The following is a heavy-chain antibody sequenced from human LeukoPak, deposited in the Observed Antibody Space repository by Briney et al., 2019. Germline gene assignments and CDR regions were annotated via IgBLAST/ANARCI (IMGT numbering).Heavy chain of an antibody. CDR3: ARGVLLWFGELLYYYGMDV. V-gene: IGHV4-4*02. CDR1: GGSISSSNW. CDR2: IYHSGST. D-gene: IGHD3-10*01. J-gene: IGHJ6*04. Sequence: SETLSLTCAVSGGSISSSNWWSWVRQPPGKGLEWIGEIYHSGSTNYNPSLKSRVTISVDKSKNQFSLKLSSVTAADTAVYYCARGVLLWFGELLYYYGMDVWGKGTTVTVSS.